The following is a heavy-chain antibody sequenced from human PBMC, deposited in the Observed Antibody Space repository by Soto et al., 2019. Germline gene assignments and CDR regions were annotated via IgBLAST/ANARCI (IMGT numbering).Heavy chain of an antibody. CDR2: ISGGST. Sequence: GESLKISCAASGFTVSSNEMSWVRQAPGKGLEWVSSISGGSTYYADSRKGRFTISRDNSKNTLHLQMNSLRAEDTAVYYCKKSIGRYSSSWYWFDPWGQGTLVTVSS. CDR3: KKSIGRYSSSWYWFDP. V-gene: IGHV3-66*01. J-gene: IGHJ5*02. CDR1: GFTVSSNE. D-gene: IGHD6-13*01.